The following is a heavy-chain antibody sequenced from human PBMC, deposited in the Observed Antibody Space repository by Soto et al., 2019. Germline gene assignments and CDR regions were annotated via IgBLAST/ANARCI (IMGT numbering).Heavy chain of an antibody. V-gene: IGHV3-30-3*01. J-gene: IGHJ4*02. Sequence: GGSLRLSCAASGFTFSSYAMHWVRQAPGKGLEWVAVISYDGSNKYYADSVKGRFTISRDNSKNTLYLQMNSLRAEDTAVYYCARDSQNTQGGYFDYWGQGTLVTVSS. CDR2: ISYDGSNK. D-gene: IGHD1-26*01. CDR1: GFTFSSYA. CDR3: ARDSQNTQGGYFDY.